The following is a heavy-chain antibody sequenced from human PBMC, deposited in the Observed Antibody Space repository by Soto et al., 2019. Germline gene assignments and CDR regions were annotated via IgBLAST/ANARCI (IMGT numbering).Heavy chain of an antibody. V-gene: IGHV1-69*02. D-gene: IGHD5-12*01. Sequence: QVQLVQSGAEVKKPGSSVKVSCKASGGTFSSYTISWVRQAPGQGLEWMGRIIPILGIANYAQKFQGRVTITADKSTSTADMELSSVRSEDTAGYYCASTDGYEDWGQGTLVTVSS. CDR2: IIPILGIA. J-gene: IGHJ4*02. CDR3: ASTDGYED. CDR1: GGTFSSYT.